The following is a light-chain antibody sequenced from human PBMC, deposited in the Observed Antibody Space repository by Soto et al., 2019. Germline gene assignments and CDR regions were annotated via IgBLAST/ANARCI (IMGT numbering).Light chain of an antibody. CDR1: QSVNTNY. Sequence: ETVLTQSPGTLSLSPGERATLYCRASQSVNTNYLGWYQQKPGQAPRLLMDGASSRATGIPDRFSGSGSGTDFTLTISRLGPEDFAVYYCQQHGDSLTFGGGTKVEIK. J-gene: IGKJ4*01. V-gene: IGKV3-20*01. CDR2: GAS. CDR3: QQHGDSLT.